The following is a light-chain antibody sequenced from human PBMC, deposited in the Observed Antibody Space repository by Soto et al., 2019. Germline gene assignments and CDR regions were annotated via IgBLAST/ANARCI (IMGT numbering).Light chain of an antibody. CDR2: DVT. Sequence: QSALTQPASVSGSPGQSITISCTGTSSDIGGYNSVSWYQHHPGKAPKLMIYDVTNRPSGVSNRFSGSKSGNTASLTISGLQAEDEADYYCSSYTSMSTLGVFGGGTKVTVL. J-gene: IGLJ2*01. CDR3: SSYTSMSTLGV. V-gene: IGLV2-14*03. CDR1: SSDIGGYNS.